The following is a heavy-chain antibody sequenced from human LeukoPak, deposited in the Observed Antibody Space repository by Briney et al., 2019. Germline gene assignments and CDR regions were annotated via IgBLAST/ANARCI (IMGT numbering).Heavy chain of an antibody. CDR2: ISVSGGST. D-gene: IGHD3-9*01. J-gene: IGHJ4*02. V-gene: IGHV3-23*01. Sequence: SGGSLRLSCAASGFTFSSYGMSWVRQAPGKGLEWVSSISVSGGSTYYADSVKGRFTISRDNSKNTLYLQMNSLRAEDTAVYYCAKGYYFDILSGYSSLDSWGQGTLVTVSS. CDR3: AKGYYFDILSGYSSLDS. CDR1: GFTFSSYG.